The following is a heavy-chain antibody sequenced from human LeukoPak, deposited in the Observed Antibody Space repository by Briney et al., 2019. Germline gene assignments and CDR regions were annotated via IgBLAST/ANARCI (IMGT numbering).Heavy chain of an antibody. Sequence: PGGSLRLSCVVSGFSFSNSYMTWIRQTPGKGLESLAFIRYDGSNKYYADSVKGRFTISRENAKNSLYLQMNSLRAGDTAVYYCARGGGSGYSYGYGYWGQGTLVTVSS. CDR3: ARGGGSGYSYGYGY. CDR2: IRYDGSNK. J-gene: IGHJ4*02. CDR1: GFSFSNSY. V-gene: IGHV3-30*02. D-gene: IGHD5-18*01.